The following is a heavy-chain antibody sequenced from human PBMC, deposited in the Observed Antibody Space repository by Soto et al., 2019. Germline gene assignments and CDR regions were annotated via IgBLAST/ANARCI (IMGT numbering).Heavy chain of an antibody. D-gene: IGHD3-16*01. CDR3: ARGLKNYYGMDV. CDR2: LNSDGSSG. CDR1: GFTFSGYW. Sequence: EVQLVESGGGLVQPGGSLRLSCAASGFTFSGYWMHWVRQAPGKGLVWVSRLNSDGSSGYYGDSMKGRFTISRDNAKNTLYLQMNSLRDEDMAVYYCARGLKNYYGMDVWGQGTTVTVSS. J-gene: IGHJ6*02. V-gene: IGHV3-74*01.